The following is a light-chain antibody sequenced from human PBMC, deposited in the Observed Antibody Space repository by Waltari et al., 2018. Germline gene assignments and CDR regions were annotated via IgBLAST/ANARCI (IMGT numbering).Light chain of an antibody. Sequence: EIVMTQSPATLSVSPGERATLSCRASQSVSSNLAWYQQKPGQAPTLLIYAASTRATGIPARFSGRGSGTEFTLTISSLQSEDFAVYYCQQYNNWPPGDTFGQGTKLEI. V-gene: IGKV3-15*01. CDR2: AAS. J-gene: IGKJ2*01. CDR3: QQYNNWPPGDT. CDR1: QSVSSN.